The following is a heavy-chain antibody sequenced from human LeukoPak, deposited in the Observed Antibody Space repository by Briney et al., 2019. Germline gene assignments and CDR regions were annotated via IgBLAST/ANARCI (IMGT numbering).Heavy chain of an antibody. CDR3: ARVSHSRSTSCYGQNWFDP. V-gene: IGHV1-8*01. J-gene: IGHJ5*02. CDR1: GYTFTSYD. Sequence: ASVKVSCKASGYTFTSYDINWVRQATGQGLEWMGWMNPNSGNTGYAQKFQGRVTMTRNTSISTAYMELSSLRSEDTAVYYCARVSHSRSTSCYGQNWFDPWGQGTLVTVSS. D-gene: IGHD2-2*01. CDR2: MNPNSGNT.